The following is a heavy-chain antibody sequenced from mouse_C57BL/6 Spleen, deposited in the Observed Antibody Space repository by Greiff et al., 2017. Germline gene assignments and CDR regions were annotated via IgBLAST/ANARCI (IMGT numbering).Heavy chain of an antibody. CDR3: ARSYDGLLRNYAMDY. Sequence: QVQLQQPGAELVRPGSSVKLSCKASGYTFTSYWMHWVKQRPIQGLEWIGNIDPSDSETHYNQKFKDKATLTVDKSSSTAYMQLSSLTAEDSAVYYCARSYDGLLRNYAMDYWGQGTSVTVSS. J-gene: IGHJ4*01. V-gene: IGHV1-52*01. CDR1: GYTFTSYW. D-gene: IGHD1-1*01. CDR2: IDPSDSET.